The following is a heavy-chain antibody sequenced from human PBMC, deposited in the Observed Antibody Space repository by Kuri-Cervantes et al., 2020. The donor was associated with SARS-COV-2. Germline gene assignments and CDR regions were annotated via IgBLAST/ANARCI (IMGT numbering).Heavy chain of an antibody. Sequence: SETLSLTCTVSGGSISSGDYYWSWIRQPPGKGLEWIGYIYYSGSTYYNPSLKSRVTISVDTSKNQFSLKLSSVTAADTAVYYCARGVRVITPPRGYYYYMDAWGKGTTVTVSS. CDR1: GGSISSGDYY. CDR2: IYYSGST. V-gene: IGHV4-30-4*08. J-gene: IGHJ6*03. D-gene: IGHD3-22*01. CDR3: ARGVRVITPPRGYYYYMDA.